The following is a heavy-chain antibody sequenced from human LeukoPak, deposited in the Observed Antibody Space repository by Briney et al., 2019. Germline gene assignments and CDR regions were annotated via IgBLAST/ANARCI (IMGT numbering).Heavy chain of an antibody. Sequence: ASVKVSCKASGYTFTGYYMHWVRQAPGQGLEWMGWINPNSGDTNYAQKFQGRVTMTRDTSISTAYMELSRPRSDDTAVYYCATNDILTGYYNLGYWGQGTLVTVSS. CDR3: ATNDILTGYYNLGY. CDR2: INPNSGDT. D-gene: IGHD3-9*01. CDR1: GYTFTGYY. V-gene: IGHV1-2*02. J-gene: IGHJ4*02.